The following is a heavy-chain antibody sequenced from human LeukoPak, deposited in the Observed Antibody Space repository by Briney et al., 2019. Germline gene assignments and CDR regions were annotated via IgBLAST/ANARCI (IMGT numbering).Heavy chain of an antibody. Sequence: ASVKVSCKASGPTFSSCAISWVRQGPGQGLEWMGVIIPIFGTANYAQKFQGRVTITADESTSTAYMELSSLRSEDTAVYYWARVDSSSWYSNYYYGMDVWGQGTTVSVSS. CDR3: ARVDSSSWYSNYYYGMDV. CDR1: GPTFSSCA. V-gene: IGHV1-69*13. CDR2: IIPIFGTA. D-gene: IGHD6-13*01. J-gene: IGHJ6*02.